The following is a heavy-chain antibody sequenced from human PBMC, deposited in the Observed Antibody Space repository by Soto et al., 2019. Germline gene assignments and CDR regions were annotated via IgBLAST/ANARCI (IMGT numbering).Heavy chain of an antibody. CDR3: ARLIAGNYFDY. V-gene: IGHV4-59*08. D-gene: IGHD1-26*01. CDR2: IYYSGST. CDR1: GGSISSYY. Sequence: SETLSLTCTVSGGSISSYYWSWMRQPPGKGLEWIGYIYYSGSTNYNPSLKSRVTISVDTSKNQFSLKLSSVTAADTAVYYCARLIAGNYFDYWGQGTLVTVSS. J-gene: IGHJ4*02.